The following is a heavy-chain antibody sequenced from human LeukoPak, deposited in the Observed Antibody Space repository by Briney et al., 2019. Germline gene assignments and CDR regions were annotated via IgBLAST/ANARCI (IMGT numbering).Heavy chain of an antibody. Sequence: SETLSLTCAVSGGSMSGFYWSWIRQPPGKGLEWIGCIFYSGSTNYNPSLKSRVTISVDTSKNQFSLKLSSVTAADTAVYYCARTLDCSSSSCSYGMDVWGQGTTVTVPS. CDR3: ARTLDCSSSSCSYGMDV. D-gene: IGHD2-15*01. CDR1: GGSMSGFY. CDR2: IFYSGST. V-gene: IGHV4-59*08. J-gene: IGHJ6*02.